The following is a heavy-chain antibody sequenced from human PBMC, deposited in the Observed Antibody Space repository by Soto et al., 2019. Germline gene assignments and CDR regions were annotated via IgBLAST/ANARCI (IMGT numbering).Heavy chain of an antibody. CDR3: ARDKQQLRQSHYYYGMDV. J-gene: IGHJ6*02. CDR2: ISSSSSYI. CDR1: GFTFSSYS. Sequence: GGSLRLSCAASGFTFSSYSMNWVRQAPGKGLEWVSSISSSSSYIYYADSVKGRFTISRDNAKNSLYLQMNSLRAEDTAVYYCARDKQQLRQSHYYYGMDVWGQGTTVTVSS. V-gene: IGHV3-21*01. D-gene: IGHD6-13*01.